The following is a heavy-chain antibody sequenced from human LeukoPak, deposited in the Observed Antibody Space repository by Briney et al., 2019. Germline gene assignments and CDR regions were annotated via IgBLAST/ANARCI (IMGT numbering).Heavy chain of an antibody. Sequence: PGGSLRLSCAASGFTFSSYGMHWVRQAPGKGLEWVAFIRYDGSNKYYADSVKGRFTISRDNSKNTLYLQMNSLRAEDTAVYYSAKVLRSHPTSFDYWGQGTLVTVSS. CDR2: IRYDGSNK. CDR1: GFTFSSYG. V-gene: IGHV3-30*02. J-gene: IGHJ4*02. CDR3: AKVLRSHPTSFDY. D-gene: IGHD3-10*01.